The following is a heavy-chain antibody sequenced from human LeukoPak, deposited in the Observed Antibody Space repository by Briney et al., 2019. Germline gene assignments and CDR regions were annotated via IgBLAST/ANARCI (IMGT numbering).Heavy chain of an antibody. CDR1: GGSISSHY. CDR2: IYYSGST. D-gene: IGHD4-17*01. Sequence: SETLSLTCTVSGGSISSHYWSWIRQPPGKGLEWIGYIYYSGSTNYNPSLKSRVTISVDTSKNQFSLKLSSVTAADTPVYYCARFLAGDYPFDYWGRGTLVTVSS. V-gene: IGHV4-59*11. J-gene: IGHJ4*02. CDR3: ARFLAGDYPFDY.